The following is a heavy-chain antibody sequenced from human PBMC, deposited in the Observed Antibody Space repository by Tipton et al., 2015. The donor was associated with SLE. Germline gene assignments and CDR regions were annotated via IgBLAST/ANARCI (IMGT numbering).Heavy chain of an antibody. J-gene: IGHJ4*02. CDR2: IYYSGST. D-gene: IGHD3-22*01. CDR1: GGSISSHF. Sequence: TLSLTCTVSGGSISSHFWSWIRQPPGKGLEWIGYIYYSGSTNYNPSLKSRLTISTDTSKNQFSLRLSSVTAADTAVYYCARGRYYFDTSDSPRPLYYFDYWGQGMLVTVSS. V-gene: IGHV4-59*11. CDR3: ARGRYYFDTSDSPRPLYYFDY.